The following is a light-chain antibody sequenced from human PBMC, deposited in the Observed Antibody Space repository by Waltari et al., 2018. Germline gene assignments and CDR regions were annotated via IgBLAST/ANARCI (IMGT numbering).Light chain of an antibody. CDR1: SSDVGPYKY. CDR3: CSYAGDSSYV. J-gene: IGLJ1*01. CDR2: DVT. V-gene: IGLV2-11*01. Sequence: QSALTQPRSVSGSPGQSVTISCTGTSSDVGPYKYVSWYQHHPGKAPKLILFDVTKRPSGVPVRCPGSKSGDTASLTISGLEASDESDYFCCSYAGDSSYVFGTGTTVSVL.